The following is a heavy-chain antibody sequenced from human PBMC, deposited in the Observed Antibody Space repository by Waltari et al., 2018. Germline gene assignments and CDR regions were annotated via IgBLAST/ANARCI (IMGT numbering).Heavy chain of an antibody. CDR2: IYYSGST. J-gene: IGHJ3*02. CDR3: ARVNDTMVQGGNAFDI. D-gene: IGHD3-10*01. CDR1: GGSISSSSYY. Sequence: QLQLQESGPGLVKPSETLSLTCTVSGGSISSSSYYWGWIRQPPGKGLEWIGSIYYSGSTYYNPSLKSRVTISVDTSKNQFSLKLSSVTAADTAVYYCARVNDTMVQGGNAFDIWGQGTMVTVSS. V-gene: IGHV4-39*07.